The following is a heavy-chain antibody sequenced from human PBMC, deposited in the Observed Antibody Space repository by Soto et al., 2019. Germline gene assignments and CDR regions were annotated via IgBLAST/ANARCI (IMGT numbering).Heavy chain of an antibody. CDR2: IYTSGST. CDR1: GGSISSYY. D-gene: IGHD2-2*01. V-gene: IGHV4-4*07. Sequence: PSETLSLTXTVSGGSISSYYWSWIRQPAGKGLEWIGRIYTSGSTNYNPSLKSRVTMSVDTSKNQFSLKLSSVTAADTAMYYCARDPGPAAPNYYYYYGMDVWGQGTTVTVSS. J-gene: IGHJ6*02. CDR3: ARDPGPAAPNYYYYYGMDV.